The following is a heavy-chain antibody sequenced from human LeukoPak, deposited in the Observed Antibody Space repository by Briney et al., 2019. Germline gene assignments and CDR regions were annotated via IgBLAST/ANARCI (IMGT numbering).Heavy chain of an antibody. D-gene: IGHD1-26*01. V-gene: IGHV4-59*12. CDR3: ARVRPRIVGATMDY. CDR2: IYYSGST. J-gene: IGHJ4*02. Sequence: SETLSLTCTVSGGSISSYYWSWIRQPPGKGLEWIGYIYYSGSTNYNPSLKSRVTISVDTSKNQFSLKLSSVTAADTAVYYCARVRPRIVGATMDYWGQGTLVTVSS. CDR1: GGSISSYY.